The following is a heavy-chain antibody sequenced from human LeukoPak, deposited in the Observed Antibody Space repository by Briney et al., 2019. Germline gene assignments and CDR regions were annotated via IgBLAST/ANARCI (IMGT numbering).Heavy chain of an antibody. D-gene: IGHD6-6*01. CDR3: AKASSVAARPDHYYYMDV. J-gene: IGHJ6*03. Sequence: GRSLRLSCAASGFTFEDYSMHWVRQVPGNGLEWVSSISWRSGIIGYADSVKGRFTISRDDAKNSLYLQMNSLRAEDTALYYCAKASSVAARPDHYYYMDVWGKGTTVAVSS. V-gene: IGHV3-9*01. CDR1: GFTFEDYS. CDR2: ISWRSGII.